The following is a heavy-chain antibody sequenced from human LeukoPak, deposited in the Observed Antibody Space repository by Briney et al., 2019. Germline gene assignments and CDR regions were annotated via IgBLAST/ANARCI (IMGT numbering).Heavy chain of an antibody. CDR2: ISSSGTYK. Sequence: GGSLRLSCAVSGFTFSSYSMSWVRQAPGKGLEWVSSISSSGTYKYYADSVKGRFTNSRDNAKNSLYLQMNSPRAEDTAVYYCARDLWAQKLPHRYFDYWGQGTLVTVSS. J-gene: IGHJ4*02. D-gene: IGHD6-13*01. CDR1: GFTFSSYS. V-gene: IGHV3-21*04. CDR3: ARDLWAQKLPHRYFDY.